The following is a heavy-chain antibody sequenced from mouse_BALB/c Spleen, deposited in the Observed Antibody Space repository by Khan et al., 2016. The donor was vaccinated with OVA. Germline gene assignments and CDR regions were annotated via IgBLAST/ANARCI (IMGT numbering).Heavy chain of an antibody. Sequence: VRLQQSGAELVKSGATVKLFCTASGVNTIDTYMLWLKQRPEQGLEWIGRIDPPNGNTKYDPKFQGKVTITADTSYNTAFLQLSSLTSEDTAVYYCARMARKWGQGTTLTVSS. CDR1: GVNTIDTY. V-gene: IGHV14-3*02. J-gene: IGHJ2*01. CDR3: ARMARK. CDR2: IDPPNGNT.